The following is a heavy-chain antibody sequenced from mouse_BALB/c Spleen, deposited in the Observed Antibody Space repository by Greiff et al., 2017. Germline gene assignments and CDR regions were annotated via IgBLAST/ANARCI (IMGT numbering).Heavy chain of an antibody. CDR1: GYTFTSYW. CDR2: IYPSDSYT. CDR3: TREDYGNPFAY. V-gene: IGHV1-69*02. J-gene: IGHJ3*01. Sequence: VQLQQPGAELVRPGASVKLSCKASGYTFTSYWINWVKQRPGQGLEWIGNIYPSDSYTNYNQKFKDKATLTVDKSSSTAYMQLSSPTSEDSAVYYCTREDYGNPFAYWGQGTLVTVSA. D-gene: IGHD2-1*01.